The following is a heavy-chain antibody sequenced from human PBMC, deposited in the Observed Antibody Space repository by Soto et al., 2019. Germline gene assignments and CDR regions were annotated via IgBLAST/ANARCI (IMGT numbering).Heavy chain of an antibody. V-gene: IGHV3-30-3*02. J-gene: IGHJ4*02. CDR3: AKSQEIGTHFFDS. CDR2: ISYDGSKK. CDR1: GFTFGSYA. Sequence: GGSLRLSCAASGFTFGSYAMHWVRQSPGKGLEWVAVISYDGSKKYYADSVKGRFTISRDSSKNSLSLQMNSLRAGDMAVYFCAKSQEIGTHFFDSWGQGTQVTVSS. D-gene: IGHD6-13*01.